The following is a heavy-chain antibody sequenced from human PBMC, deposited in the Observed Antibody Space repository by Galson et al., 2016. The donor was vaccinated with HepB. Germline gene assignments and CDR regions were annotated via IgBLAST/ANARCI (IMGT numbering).Heavy chain of an antibody. CDR3: ARARYQLLDDRQSHYYYGMGA. J-gene: IGHJ6*04. V-gene: IGHV4-34*12. CDR2: IIHSGTT. D-gene: IGHD2-2*01. CDR1: GGTFSGYF. Sequence: ETLSLTCAVYGGTFSGYFWSWVRRPPGKGLEWIGEIIHSGTTNYNPSLKSRVTISVDTSKNQFSLRLSSVTAADTAVYYCARARYQLLDDRQSHYYYGMGAGGKGTRVTAPS.